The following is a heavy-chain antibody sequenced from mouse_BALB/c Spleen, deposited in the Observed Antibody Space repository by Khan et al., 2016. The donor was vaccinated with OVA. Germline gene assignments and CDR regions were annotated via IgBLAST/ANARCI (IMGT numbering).Heavy chain of an antibody. D-gene: IGHD2-14*01. CDR1: GFSLSRYN. Sequence: VKLEESGLGLVAPSQSLSITCTVSGFSLSRYNIHWVRQPPGKGLEWLGMIWGGGGTDYNSTLKSRLSIRKDNSQSQVLLKMNSLQTDDPAMYYCARAYYRYDGYYAIDYWGQGTSVTVSS. CDR2: IWGGGGT. J-gene: IGHJ4*01. V-gene: IGHV2-6-4*01. CDR3: ARAYYRYDGYYAIDY.